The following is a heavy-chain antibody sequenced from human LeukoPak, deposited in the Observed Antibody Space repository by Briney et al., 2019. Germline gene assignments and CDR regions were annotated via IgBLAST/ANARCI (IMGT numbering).Heavy chain of an antibody. Sequence: ASVKVSCKASGYTFTGYYMHWVRQAPGQGLEWMGWINPNSGGTNYAQKFQGRVTMTRDTSISTAYMELRSLRSDDTAVYYCAREKTRLAAGDAFDIWGQGTMVTVSS. V-gene: IGHV1-2*02. CDR2: INPNSGGT. D-gene: IGHD6-13*01. CDR1: GYTFTGYY. J-gene: IGHJ3*02. CDR3: AREKTRLAAGDAFDI.